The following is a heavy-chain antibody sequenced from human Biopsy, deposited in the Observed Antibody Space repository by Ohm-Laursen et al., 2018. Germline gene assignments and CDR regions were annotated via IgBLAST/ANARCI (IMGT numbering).Heavy chain of an antibody. J-gene: IGHJ6*02. CDR1: GFTFSSYW. Sequence: SLRLSCAASGFTFSSYWMSWVRQAPGKGLEWVANIKQDGSEKDYVDSVKGRFTISRDNAKNSLHLQMNSLRADDTAVYYCARDTRWSPYHMDVWGQGTTVTVSS. D-gene: IGHD4-23*01. CDR3: ARDTRWSPYHMDV. CDR2: IKQDGSEK. V-gene: IGHV3-7*03.